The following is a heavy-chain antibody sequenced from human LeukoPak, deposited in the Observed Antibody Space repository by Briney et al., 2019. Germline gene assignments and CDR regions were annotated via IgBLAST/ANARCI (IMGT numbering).Heavy chain of an antibody. CDR1: GGTFSRYG. CDR2: INPIFGTA. J-gene: IGHJ6*04. D-gene: IGHD2-21*01. V-gene: IGHV1-69*05. CDR3: ARDDEGIPGGV. Sequence: SVKVSCKAFGGTFSRYGFSWVRQAPGQGLEWMGRINPIFGTANYAQKFQGRVTMTRDTSISTAYMELSRLRSDDTAVYYCARDDEGIPGGVWGKGTTVTLSS.